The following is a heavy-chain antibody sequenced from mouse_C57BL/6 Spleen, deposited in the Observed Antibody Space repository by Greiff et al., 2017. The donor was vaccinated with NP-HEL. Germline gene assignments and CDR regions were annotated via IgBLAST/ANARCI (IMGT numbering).Heavy chain of an antibody. CDR3: ATYDYDGSSYEYAMDY. Sequence: EVQLVESGAELVRPGASVKLSCTASGFNIKDYYMHWVKQRPEQGLEWIGRIDPEDGDTEYAPKFQGKATMTADTSSKPAYLQLSSLTSEDTAVYYCATYDYDGSSYEYAMDYWGQGTSGTVSS. CDR2: IDPEDGDT. J-gene: IGHJ4*01. V-gene: IGHV14-1*01. CDR1: GFNIKDYY. D-gene: IGHD1-1*01.